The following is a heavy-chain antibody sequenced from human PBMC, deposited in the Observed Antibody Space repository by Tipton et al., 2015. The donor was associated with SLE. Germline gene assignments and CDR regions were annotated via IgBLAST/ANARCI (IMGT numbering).Heavy chain of an antibody. CDR2: IHHGGST. V-gene: IGHV4-39*07. CDR3: ARGQYKRDY. J-gene: IGHJ4*02. CDR1: GGSITSGTYY. D-gene: IGHD1-1*01. Sequence: TLSLTCTVSGGSITSGTYYWTWIRQPPGKGLEWIGEIHHGGSTYYNPSLKSRVTLSVDTSKNQFSLNLRSVTAADTAVYYCARGQYKRDYWGQGTLVTVSS.